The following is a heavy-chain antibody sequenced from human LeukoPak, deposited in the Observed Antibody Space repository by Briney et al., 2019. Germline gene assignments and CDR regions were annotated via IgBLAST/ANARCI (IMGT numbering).Heavy chain of an antibody. D-gene: IGHD3-9*01. J-gene: IGHJ4*02. CDR1: GFTFSSYA. V-gene: IGHV3-23*01. CDR2: ISGSGGST. Sequence: HTGGSLRLSCAASGFTFSSYAMSWVRQAPGKGLEWASAISGSGGSTYYADSVKGRFTISRDNSKNTLYLQMNSLRAEDTAVYYCAKSPYYDILTTVYYFDYWGQGTLVTVSS. CDR3: AKSPYYDILTTVYYFDY.